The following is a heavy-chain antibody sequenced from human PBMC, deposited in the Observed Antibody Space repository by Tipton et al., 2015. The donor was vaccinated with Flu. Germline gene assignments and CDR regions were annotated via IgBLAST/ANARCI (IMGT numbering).Heavy chain of an antibody. CDR3: AAHCSGGSCSHAFDI. V-gene: IGHV4-34*01. CDR2: INPSGST. Sequence: TLSLTCTVSGGSISSHYWSWIRQPPGKGLEWIGEINPSGSTNYNPSLKSRVTISGDTSKNQVSLKLSSVTAADTAVYYCAAHCSGGSCSHAFDIWGQGTMVTVSS. J-gene: IGHJ3*02. D-gene: IGHD2-15*01. CDR1: GGSISSHY.